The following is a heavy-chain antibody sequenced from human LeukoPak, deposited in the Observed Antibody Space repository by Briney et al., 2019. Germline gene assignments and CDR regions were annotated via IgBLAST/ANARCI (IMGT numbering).Heavy chain of an antibody. CDR2: INPNSGGT. D-gene: IGHD6-19*01. J-gene: IGHJ4*02. CDR1: GYTFTGYY. Sequence: ASVKVSCKASGYTFTGYYMHWVRQAPGQGLEWMGWINPNSGGTNYAQKFQGRVTMTRDTSISTAYMELSRLRSDDTAVYYCATAYSSGWSAIDYRGQGTLVTVSS. V-gene: IGHV1-2*02. CDR3: ATAYSSGWSAIDY.